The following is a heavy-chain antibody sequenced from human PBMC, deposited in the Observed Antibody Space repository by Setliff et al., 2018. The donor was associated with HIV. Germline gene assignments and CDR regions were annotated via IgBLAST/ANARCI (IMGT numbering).Heavy chain of an antibody. CDR1: GYSISGGYY. CDR3: ARHGGITGTTDAFDI. J-gene: IGHJ3*02. D-gene: IGHD1-7*01. V-gene: IGHV4-38-2*01. Sequence: PSETLSLTCAVSGYSISGGYYWGWIRQPPGKGLEWIGSIYHSGSAYYDPSLKSRVTISVDTSKNQFSLKMSSLTAADTAVYYCARHGGITGTTDAFDIWGQGTMVTVSS. CDR2: IYHSGSA.